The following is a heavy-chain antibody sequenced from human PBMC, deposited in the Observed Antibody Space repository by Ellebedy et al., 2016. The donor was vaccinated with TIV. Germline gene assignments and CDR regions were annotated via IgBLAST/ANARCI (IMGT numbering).Heavy chain of an antibody. CDR1: GFTFSIHA. CDR2: ISSSGDIT. Sequence: GESLKISCAASGFTFSIHAMSWVRQAPGKGLEWVSGISSSGDITYYADSVKGRFTVARDNSNDMVYLQINSLRPDDTAVYYCAKDSGLSGWYFDYWGQGTLVTVSS. V-gene: IGHV3-23*01. J-gene: IGHJ4*02. D-gene: IGHD6-19*01. CDR3: AKDSGLSGWYFDY.